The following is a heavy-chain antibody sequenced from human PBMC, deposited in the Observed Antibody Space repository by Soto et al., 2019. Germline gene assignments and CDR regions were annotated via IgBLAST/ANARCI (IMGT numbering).Heavy chain of an antibody. CDR1: GYSFTSSG. J-gene: IGHJ6*02. V-gene: IGHV1-18*01. D-gene: IGHD2-2*02. CDR2: ISGYNGDT. CDR3: ARSGSIPYYYYGMDV. Sequence: QVHLVQSGAEVKKPGASVKVSCKTSGYSFTSSGINWVRQAPGQGLEWTGWISGYNGDTNYLQKFQGRVTMTTDTSTSTAYMELRSLRSDDTAVYYCARSGSIPYYYYGMDVWGQGTTVTVSS.